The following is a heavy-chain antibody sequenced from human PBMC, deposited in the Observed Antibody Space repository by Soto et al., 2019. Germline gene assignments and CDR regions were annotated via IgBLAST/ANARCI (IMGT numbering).Heavy chain of an antibody. CDR1: GFTFSSYW. V-gene: IGHV3-7*02. CDR2: IKEHGSEQ. CDR3: AITMVRGSISDYYYGIDV. Sequence: PGGPLRLSCAASGFTFSSYWMSWVRQAPGKGLEWLANIKEHGSEQYYVDSVKGRFTISRDNAKNSLYLQMNSLRAEDTAVYYCAITMVRGSISDYYYGIDVWGQGTTVTVSS. J-gene: IGHJ6*02. D-gene: IGHD3-10*01.